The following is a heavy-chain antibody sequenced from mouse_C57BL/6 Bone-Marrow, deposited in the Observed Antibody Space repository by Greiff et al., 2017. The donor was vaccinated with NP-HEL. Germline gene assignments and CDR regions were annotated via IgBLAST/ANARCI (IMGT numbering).Heavy chain of an antibody. CDR2: ISSGGDYI. D-gene: IGHD2-5*01. V-gene: IGHV5-9-1*02. J-gene: IGHJ1*03. CDR3: TRDGTYYSNYGYFDV. CDR1: GFTFSSYA. Sequence: EVKLVESGEGLVKPGGSLKLSCAASGFTFSSYAMSWVRQTPEKRLEWVAYISSGGDYIYYADTVKGRFTISRDNARNTLYLQMSSLKSEDTAMYYCTRDGTYYSNYGYFDVSGTGTTVTVSS.